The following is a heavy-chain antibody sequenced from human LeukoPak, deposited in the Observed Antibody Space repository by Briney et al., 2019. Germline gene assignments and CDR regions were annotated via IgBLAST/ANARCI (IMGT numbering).Heavy chain of an antibody. J-gene: IGHJ3*02. CDR2: ISSRSSYI. D-gene: IGHD3-9*01. Sequence: GGSLRLSCAASGFTFSSYSMNWVRQAPGKGLEWVASISSRSSYIYYVDSVKGRFTISRDNSKYTLYPQMNSLRPEDTAVYYCAKGRLRYFSDAFDIWGQGTMVTVSS. CDR3: AKGRLRYFSDAFDI. V-gene: IGHV3-21*01. CDR1: GFTFSSYS.